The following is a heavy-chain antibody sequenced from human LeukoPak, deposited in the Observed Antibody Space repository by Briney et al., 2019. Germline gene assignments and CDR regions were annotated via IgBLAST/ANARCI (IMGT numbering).Heavy chain of an antibody. CDR1: EFTFTNND. D-gene: IGHD6-25*01. CDR2: ISYDGSNK. V-gene: IGHV3-30*03. J-gene: IGHJ4*02. CDR3: ARSFPSGRPSYFDY. Sequence: GGSLRLSCAASEFTFTNNDMNWVRQAPGKGLEWVAVISYDGSNKYYADSVKGRFTISRDNSKNTLYLQMNSLRAEDTAVYYCARSFPSGRPSYFDYWGQGTLVTVSS.